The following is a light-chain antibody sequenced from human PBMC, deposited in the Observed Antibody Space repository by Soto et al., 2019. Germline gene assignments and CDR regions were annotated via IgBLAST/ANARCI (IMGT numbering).Light chain of an antibody. Sequence: DIQMTQSPSTLSASVGDRVTITCRSSQSISSWLAWYQQKPGKAHKLLIYAASSLQSGVPSRFSGSGSGTDFTLTISSLQPEDFATYYCQQSYSTPPITFGQGTRLEIK. J-gene: IGKJ5*01. CDR1: QSISSW. CDR3: QQSYSTPPIT. CDR2: AAS. V-gene: IGKV1-39*01.